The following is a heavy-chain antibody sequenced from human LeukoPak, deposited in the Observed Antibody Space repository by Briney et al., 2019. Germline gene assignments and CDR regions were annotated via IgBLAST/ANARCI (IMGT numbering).Heavy chain of an antibody. CDR1: GYTFTGFH. CDR3: AREGAGSSSWLGTYYFDY. CDR2: INPNSGGT. Sequence: ASVKVSCKASGYTFTGFHMHWVRQAPGQGLEWMGWINPNSGGTNYAQKFQGRVTMTRDMSTSTVYMELSSLRSEDTAVYYCAREGAGSSSWLGTYYFDYWGQGTLVTVSS. D-gene: IGHD6-13*01. J-gene: IGHJ4*02. V-gene: IGHV1-2*02.